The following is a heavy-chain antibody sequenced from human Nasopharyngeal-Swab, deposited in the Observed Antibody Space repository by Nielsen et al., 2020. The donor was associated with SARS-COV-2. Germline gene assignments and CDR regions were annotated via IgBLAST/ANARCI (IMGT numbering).Heavy chain of an antibody. Sequence: SQTLSFTCAISGDSVSSTSAAWNWIRQSPSRGLEWLGRTYYRSKWYNDYAVSVKSRITINPDTSKNQFSLQLNSVTPEDTAVYYCARDTSSSWYYYYYYMDVWGKGTTVTVSS. CDR2: TYYRSKWYN. CDR1: GDSVSSTSAA. J-gene: IGHJ6*03. V-gene: IGHV6-1*01. D-gene: IGHD6-13*01. CDR3: ARDTSSSWYYYYYYMDV.